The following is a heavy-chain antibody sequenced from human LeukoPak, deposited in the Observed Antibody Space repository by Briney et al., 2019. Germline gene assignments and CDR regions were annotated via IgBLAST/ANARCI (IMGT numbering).Heavy chain of an antibody. CDR3: AREDGDYYDSSGYYFDY. Sequence: GGSLRLSCTASGFTVSSNYMSWVRQAPGKGLERVSVIYRGGSTHYADSVKGRFTISRDNSKNTLYLQMTSLRAEDTAVYYCAREDGDYYDSSGYYFDYWGQGTLVTVSS. V-gene: IGHV3-53*01. CDR2: IYRGGST. D-gene: IGHD3-22*01. J-gene: IGHJ4*02. CDR1: GFTVSSNY.